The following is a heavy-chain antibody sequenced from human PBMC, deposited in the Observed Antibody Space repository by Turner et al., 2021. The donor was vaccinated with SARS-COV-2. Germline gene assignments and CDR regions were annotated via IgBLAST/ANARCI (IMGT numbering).Heavy chain of an antibody. CDR3: ARHDARITNIRVVPRNWFDP. D-gene: IGHD3-3*01. V-gene: IGHV4-39*01. Sequence: QLQLQESVPGLVKASETLSLTCTVSGASLGRRCNYSGWIRQPPGKGLEWIGSINYSGRTYYKSSLKSRVTISVDTSKNQISLKLSTVTAAETAKDYCARHDARITNIRVVPRNWFDPWGQGTLVTVSS. CDR1: GASLGRRCNY. CDR2: INYSGRT. J-gene: IGHJ5*02.